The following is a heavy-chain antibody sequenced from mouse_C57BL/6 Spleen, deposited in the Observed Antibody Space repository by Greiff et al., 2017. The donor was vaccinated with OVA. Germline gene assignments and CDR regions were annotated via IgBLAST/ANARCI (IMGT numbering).Heavy chain of an antibody. J-gene: IGHJ3*01. CDR1: GFSLTSYG. Sequence: VKLMESGPGLVAPSQSLSITCTVSGFSLTSYGVDWVRQSPGKGLEWLGVIWGVGSTNYNSALKSRLSISKDNSKSQVFLKMNSLQTDDTAMYYCASLFGGFAYWGQGTLVTVSA. CDR3: ASLFGGFAY. CDR2: IWGVGST. V-gene: IGHV2-6*01. D-gene: IGHD1-1*01.